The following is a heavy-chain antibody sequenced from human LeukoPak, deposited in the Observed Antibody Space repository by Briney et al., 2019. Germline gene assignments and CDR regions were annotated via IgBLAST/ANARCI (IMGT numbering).Heavy chain of an antibody. CDR2: IYYSGST. V-gene: IGHV4-38-2*02. J-gene: IGHJ5*02. Sequence: SETLSLTCTVSGYSISSGYYWGWIRQPPGKGLEWIESIYYSGSTYYNPSLKSRVTISVDTSKNQFSLKLSSVTAADTAVYYCARDGLNYYGSRSYKGNWFDPWGQGTLVTVSS. CDR1: GYSISSGYY. D-gene: IGHD3-10*01. CDR3: ARDGLNYYGSRSYKGNWFDP.